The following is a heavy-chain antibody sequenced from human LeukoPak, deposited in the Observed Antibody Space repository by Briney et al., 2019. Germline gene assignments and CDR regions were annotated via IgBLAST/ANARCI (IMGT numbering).Heavy chain of an antibody. D-gene: IGHD1-1*01. CDR3: AREMEGSPGTFDI. CDR1: RGTFSSYA. J-gene: IGHJ3*02. CDR2: IIPIFGTA. Sequence: ASVKVSCKASRGTFSSYAIDWVRQAPGQGLEWMGGIIPIFGTANYAQRFQGRVTITADESTSTAYMELSSLRYEDTAVYYCAREMEGSPGTFDIWGQGTMVTVSS. V-gene: IGHV1-69*13.